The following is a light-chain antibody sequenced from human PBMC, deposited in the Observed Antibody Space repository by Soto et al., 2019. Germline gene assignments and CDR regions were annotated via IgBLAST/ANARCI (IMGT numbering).Light chain of an antibody. V-gene: IGLV2-14*01. J-gene: IGLJ1*01. CDR1: NSDVGGYNY. Sequence: QSALTQPASVSGSPGQSVTISCTGTNSDVGGYNYVSWYQQYPGKAPKLMIYEVTNRPSGVSTRFSGSKSGNVASLTISGLQAEDEADYYCGAYTSSNTRVFGTGTKVTVL. CDR2: EVT. CDR3: GAYTSSNTRV.